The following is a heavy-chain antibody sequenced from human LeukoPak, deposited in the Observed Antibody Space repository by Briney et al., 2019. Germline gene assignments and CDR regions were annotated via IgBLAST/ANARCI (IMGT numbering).Heavy chain of an antibody. CDR1: GYTFAGYY. V-gene: IGHV1-2*02. D-gene: IGHD5-24*01. J-gene: IGHJ4*02. CDR3: ARGNGYRYFDY. CDR2: IYPNTGGT. Sequence: VASVKVSFKASGYTFAGYYIHWVRQAPGQGLEWMGWIYPNTGGTHYAQNFQGRVTMTSDTSITTAYMDLSTLISDDTAVYYCARGNGYRYFDYWGQGTLVTVSS.